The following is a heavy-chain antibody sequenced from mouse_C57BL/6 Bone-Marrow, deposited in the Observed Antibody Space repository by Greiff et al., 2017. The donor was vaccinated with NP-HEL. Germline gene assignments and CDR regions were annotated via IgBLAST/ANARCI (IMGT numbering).Heavy chain of an antibody. CDR1: GYTFTSYW. Sequence: VQLQQPGAELVKPGASVKLSCKASGYTFTSYWMHWVKQRPGQGLEWIGMIHPNSGSTNYNEKFKSKATLTVDKSSSTAYMQLSSLTSEDSAVYYCARSFSITTLVATNVDYWGQGTTLTVSS. D-gene: IGHD1-1*01. CDR3: ARSFSITTLVATNVDY. V-gene: IGHV1-64*01. CDR2: IHPNSGST. J-gene: IGHJ2*01.